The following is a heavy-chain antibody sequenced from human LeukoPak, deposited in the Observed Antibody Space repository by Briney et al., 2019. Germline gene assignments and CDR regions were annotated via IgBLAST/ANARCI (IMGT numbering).Heavy chain of an antibody. CDR2: ISAYNGNT. Sequence: ASVKVSCKASGYTFTSYGISWVRHAPGQGLEWMGWISAYNGNTKYAQKLQGRVTMTTDTSPSTAYMELRSLRSDGTAVYYCARDYGGRRSSRLYDYWGQGTLVTVSS. J-gene: IGHJ4*02. V-gene: IGHV1-18*01. D-gene: IGHD4-23*01. CDR3: ARDYGGRRSSRLYDY. CDR1: GYTFTSYG.